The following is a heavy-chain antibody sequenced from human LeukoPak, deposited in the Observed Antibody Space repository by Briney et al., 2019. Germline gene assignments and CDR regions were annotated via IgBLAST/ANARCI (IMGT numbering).Heavy chain of an antibody. V-gene: IGHV4-59*01. J-gene: IGHJ5*02. D-gene: IGHD5-18*01. CDR1: GGSISSYY. CDR3: ARDLGRGYSYGYPGA. CDR2: IYYSGST. Sequence: PSETLSLTCTVSGGSISSYYWSWIRQPPGKGLEWIGYIYYSGSTNYNPSLKSRVTISVDTSKNQFSLKLSSVIAADTAVYYCARDLGRGYSYGYPGAWGQGTLVTVSS.